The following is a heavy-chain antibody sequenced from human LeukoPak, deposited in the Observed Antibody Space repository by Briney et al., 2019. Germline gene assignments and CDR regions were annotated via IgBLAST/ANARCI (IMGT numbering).Heavy chain of an antibody. V-gene: IGHV4-59*01. Sequence: SETLSLTCTVSGGSISSYYWSWIRQPPGKGLEWIGYIYYSGSTNYNPSLKSRVTISVGTSKNQFSLKLSSVTAADTAVYYCASLTSNGYYYYGMDVWGQGTTVTVSS. CDR3: ASLTSNGYYYYGMDV. CDR2: IYYSGST. CDR1: GGSISSYY. J-gene: IGHJ6*02. D-gene: IGHD3-16*01.